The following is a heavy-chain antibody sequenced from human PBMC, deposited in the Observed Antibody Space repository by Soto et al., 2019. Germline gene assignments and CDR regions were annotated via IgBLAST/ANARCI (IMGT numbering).Heavy chain of an antibody. J-gene: IGHJ4*01. V-gene: IGHV3-7*01. CDR3: ARDSRGANFDY. CDR2: MKHDGSEE. Sequence: PGGSLRLSCEASGFTFDVHWMTWVRQAPGKGLEWVASMKHDGSEEYYVDSVKGRFTIYRDNARNSLYLQLSRLRAEDAAIYYCARDSRGANFDYWGHGALVTVSS. CDR1: GFTFDVHW. D-gene: IGHD2-15*01.